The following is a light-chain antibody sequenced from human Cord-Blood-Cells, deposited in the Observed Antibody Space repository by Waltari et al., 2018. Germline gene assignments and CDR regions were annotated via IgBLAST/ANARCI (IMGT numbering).Light chain of an antibody. Sequence: AIRMPKSPSSFSASTVYRFTITCRARQGISSYLAWYQQKPGKAPKLLIYAASTLQSGVPSRFSGSGSGTDFTLTISCLQSEDFATYYCQQYYSYPLTFGPGTKVDIK. CDR3: QQYYSYPLT. J-gene: IGKJ3*01. V-gene: IGKV1-8*01. CDR1: QGISSY. CDR2: AAS.